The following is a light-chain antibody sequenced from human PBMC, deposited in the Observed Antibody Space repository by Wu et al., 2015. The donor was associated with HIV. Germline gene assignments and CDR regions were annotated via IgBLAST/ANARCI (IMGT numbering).Light chain of an antibody. CDR3: QKYNTAPWT. J-gene: IGKJ1*01. CDR1: QDTTNY. Sequence: DIQMTQSPSSLSASVGDRVTITCRASQDTTNYLAWYQHKPGKVPKLLIYAASTLQSGVPSRFSGSGSGTDFTLTISSLQPEDVATYYCQKYNTAPWTFGQGTKVEMK. V-gene: IGKV1-27*01. CDR2: AAS.